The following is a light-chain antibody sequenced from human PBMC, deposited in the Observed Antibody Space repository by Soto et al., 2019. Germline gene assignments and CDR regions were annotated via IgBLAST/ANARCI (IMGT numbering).Light chain of an antibody. J-gene: IGLJ2*01. Sequence: QSVLTQPPSVSGAPGQKVIISCTGSSSNIGAGYDVHWYQQLPGTAPKLLIYGNSNRPSGVPDRLSGSKSDTSASLAITGLQVEDEADYYCQSYDSSLSAAVFGGGTKLTVL. CDR3: QSYDSSLSAAV. CDR2: GNS. V-gene: IGLV1-40*01. CDR1: SSNIGAGYD.